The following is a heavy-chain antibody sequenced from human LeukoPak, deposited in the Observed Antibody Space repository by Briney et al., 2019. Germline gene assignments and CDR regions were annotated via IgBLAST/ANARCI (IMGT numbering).Heavy chain of an antibody. D-gene: IGHD6-19*01. V-gene: IGHV1-2*02. CDR2: INPNSGGT. Sequence: ASVKVSCKASGYTFTGYYMHWVRQAPGQGLEWMGWINPNSGGTNYAQKFQGRVTMTRDTSISTAYMELSRLRSDDTAVYYCARGYSSGWYTVGFDYWGQGTLVAAPS. CDR1: GYTFTGYY. CDR3: ARGYSSGWYTVGFDY. J-gene: IGHJ4*02.